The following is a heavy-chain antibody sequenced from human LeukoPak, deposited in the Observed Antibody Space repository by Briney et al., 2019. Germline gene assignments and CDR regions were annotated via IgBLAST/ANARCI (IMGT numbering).Heavy chain of an antibody. D-gene: IGHD3-10*01. CDR1: GVFISSSSHF. CDR3: VRYVVYGSGIYSFDY. Sequence: SETLSLTCTVSGVFISSSSHFWSWIRQPPGKGLEWIASINYSGSTYYNPSLKSRVTISVDTSKNQFSLKLSSVTAADTAVFYCVRYVVYGSGIYSFDYWGQGTLVTASS. V-gene: IGHV4-39*01. CDR2: INYSGST. J-gene: IGHJ4*02.